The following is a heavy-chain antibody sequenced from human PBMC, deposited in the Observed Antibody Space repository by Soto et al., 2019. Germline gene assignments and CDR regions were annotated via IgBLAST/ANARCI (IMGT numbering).Heavy chain of an antibody. CDR2: IYYSGST. Sequence: SETLSLTCTVSGGSISSYYWSWIRQPPGKGLEWIGYIYYSGSTNYNPSLKSRVTISVDTSKNQFSLKLSSVTAADTAVYYCARTYYDFWSGSNWFDPWGQGTLVTVSS. V-gene: IGHV4-59*01. CDR3: ARTYYDFWSGSNWFDP. J-gene: IGHJ5*02. CDR1: GGSISSYY. D-gene: IGHD3-3*01.